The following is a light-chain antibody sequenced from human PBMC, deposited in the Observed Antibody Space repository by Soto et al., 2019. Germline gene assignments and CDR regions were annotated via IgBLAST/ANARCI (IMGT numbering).Light chain of an antibody. CDR2: DAS. CDR3: QQFHSFSRT. J-gene: IGKJ1*01. V-gene: IGKV1-5*01. CDR1: QNINSW. Sequence: IQMTQSPSTLSASVWDRVTITWRASQNINSWLAWYQQKPGKAPNLLICDASTLESGVPSRFSGSGSGTEFTLTISSLQPEDFATYYCQQFHSFSRTFGQGTKVDIK.